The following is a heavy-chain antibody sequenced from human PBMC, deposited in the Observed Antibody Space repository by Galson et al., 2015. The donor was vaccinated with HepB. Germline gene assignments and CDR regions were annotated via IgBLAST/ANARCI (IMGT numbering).Heavy chain of an antibody. CDR1: GFGLSDSW. J-gene: IGHJ4*02. CDR3: ARGNNPNY. Sequence: SLRLSCAASGFGLSDSWMTWVRQSAGRGLGWVANINEDGSTKFYLDSVKGRFTISRDNAKNSVFLQMNNLRADDTAVYYCARGNNPNYWGQGTLVTVSS. CDR2: INEDGSTK. D-gene: IGHD1/OR15-1a*01. V-gene: IGHV3-7*03.